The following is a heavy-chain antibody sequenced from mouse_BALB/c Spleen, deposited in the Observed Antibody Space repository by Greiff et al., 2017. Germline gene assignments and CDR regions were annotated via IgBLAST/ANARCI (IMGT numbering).Heavy chain of an antibody. CDR3: ARGSIYYYGSSYPSYAMDY. Sequence: VQLQQSGPGLVKPSQSLSLTCTVTGYSITSDYAWNWIRQFPGNKLEWMGYISYSGSTSYNPSLKSRISITRDTSKNQFFLQLNSVTTEDTATYYCARGSIYYYGSSYPSYAMDYWGQGTSVTVSS. J-gene: IGHJ4*01. V-gene: IGHV3-2*02. D-gene: IGHD1-1*01. CDR1: GYSITSDYA. CDR2: ISYSGST.